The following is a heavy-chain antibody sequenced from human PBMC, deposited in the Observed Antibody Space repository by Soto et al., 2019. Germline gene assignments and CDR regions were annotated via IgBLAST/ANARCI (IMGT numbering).Heavy chain of an antibody. CDR3: TKGLTSGWEEEAFDM. D-gene: IGHD6-19*01. J-gene: IGHJ3*02. CDR2: IIKGGGRT. V-gene: IGHV3-23*01. CDR1: GFVFRFYA. Sequence: EVQLLESGGGLEQPGGSLRLSCAASGFVFRFYAMSWVRQTPEKGLEWVSTIIKGGGRTDYSDAVKGRFTISRDDYTNTLYLHITSLRVEDTAMYYCTKGLTSGWEEEAFDMWGQGTMVTVSS.